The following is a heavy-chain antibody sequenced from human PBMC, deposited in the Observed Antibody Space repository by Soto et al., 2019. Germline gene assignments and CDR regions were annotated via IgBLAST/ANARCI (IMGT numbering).Heavy chain of an antibody. CDR2: IYWDDDK. D-gene: IGHD4-17*01. V-gene: IGHV2-5*02. Sequence: QITLKESGPTLVKPTQTLTLTCTFSGFSLSTSGVGVGWIRQPPGKALEWLALIYWDDDKRYSPSLKSRLTITEDTSKNQVVLTMTDMDPVDTATYYCAHRQRTVYFDYWGQGTLVTVSS. J-gene: IGHJ4*02. CDR1: GFSLSTSGVG. CDR3: AHRQRTVYFDY.